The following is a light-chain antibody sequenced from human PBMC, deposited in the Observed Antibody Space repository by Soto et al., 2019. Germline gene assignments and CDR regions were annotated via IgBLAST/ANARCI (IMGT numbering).Light chain of an antibody. Sequence: EIQLTQSPPTLSASIGDRVTITCGASQSISIWLAWYQQKTGKAPKLLIHKASSLESGVPSRFSGSGYGTEFNLTISSLQTDDFATYYCQQYNSFYLTFGQGTKVDIK. CDR3: QQYNSFYLT. CDR1: QSISIW. V-gene: IGKV1-5*03. J-gene: IGKJ1*01. CDR2: KAS.